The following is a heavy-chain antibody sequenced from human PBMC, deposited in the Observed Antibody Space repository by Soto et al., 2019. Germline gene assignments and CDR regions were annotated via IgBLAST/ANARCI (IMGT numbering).Heavy chain of an antibody. CDR2: INSDGSTI. CDR3: TRIAYGHWGVVDY. D-gene: IGHD4-17*01. Sequence: EVQLVESGGGLVQPGGSLRLSCAASGFTFSSYWMHWVRQAPGEGLVWVSRINSDGSTITYADSVKGRFTISRDNAKNALYLQMTSLRDEDTAVYYCTRIAYGHWGVVDYWCQGSLVTVSS. J-gene: IGHJ4*02. V-gene: IGHV3-74*01. CDR1: GFTFSSYW.